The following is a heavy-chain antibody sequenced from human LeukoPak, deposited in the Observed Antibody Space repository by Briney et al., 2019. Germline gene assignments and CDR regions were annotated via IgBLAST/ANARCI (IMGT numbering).Heavy chain of an antibody. CDR1: GYSISSGYY. D-gene: IGHD3-10*01. J-gene: IGHJ5*02. CDR2: IYHSGST. V-gene: IGHV4-38-2*01. CDR3: ARSANNLWFGELHYVGNWFDP. Sequence: PSETLSLTCAVSGYSISSGYYWGWIRQPPGKGLEWIGSIYHSGSTYYNPSLKSRVTISVDTSKNQFSLKLSSVTAADTAVYYCARSANNLWFGELHYVGNWFDPWGQGTLVTVSS.